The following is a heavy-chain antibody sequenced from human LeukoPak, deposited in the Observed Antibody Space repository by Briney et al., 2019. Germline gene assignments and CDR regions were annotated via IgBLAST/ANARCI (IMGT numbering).Heavy chain of an antibody. J-gene: IGHJ6*02. V-gene: IGHV3-30*18. CDR3: AKDIGVWYSSGWRYYYYGMDA. CDR1: GFTFSSYG. D-gene: IGHD6-19*01. CDR2: ISYDGSNK. Sequence: GGSLRLSCAASGFTFSSYGMHRVRQAPGKGLEWVAVISYDGSNKYYADSVKGRFTISRDNSKNTLYLQMNSLRAEDTAVYYCAKDIGVWYSSGWRYYYYGMDAWGQGTTVTVSS.